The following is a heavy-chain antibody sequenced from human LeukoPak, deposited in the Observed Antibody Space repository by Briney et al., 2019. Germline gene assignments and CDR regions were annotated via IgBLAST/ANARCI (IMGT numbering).Heavy chain of an antibody. CDR2: IYPGDSDT. CDR1: GYSFTSYW. V-gene: IGHV5-51*01. CDR3: ARWGTVTRFVVDY. D-gene: IGHD4-17*01. Sequence: GESLKISCKGSGYSFTSYWIGWVRQMPGKGLESMGIIYPGDSDTRYSPSFQGQVTISADKSTTTAYLQWRSLKASDTAMYYCARWGTVTRFVVDYWGQGTLVTVSS. J-gene: IGHJ4*02.